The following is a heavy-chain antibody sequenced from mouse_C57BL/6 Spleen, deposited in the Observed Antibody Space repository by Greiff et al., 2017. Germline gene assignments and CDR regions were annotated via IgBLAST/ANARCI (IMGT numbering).Heavy chain of an antibody. CDR3: ARLGAGFAY. CDR1: GYTFPDYN. J-gene: IGHJ3*01. V-gene: IGHV1-22*01. Sequence: VQLQQSGPELVKPGASVKMSCKASGYTFPDYNMHWVKPSHGKSLEWIGYINPNNGGTSYNQKFQGKATLTVNSTSITAYMERRSLTSEESAVYYCARLGAGFAYWGQGTLVTVSA. CDR2: INPNNGGT.